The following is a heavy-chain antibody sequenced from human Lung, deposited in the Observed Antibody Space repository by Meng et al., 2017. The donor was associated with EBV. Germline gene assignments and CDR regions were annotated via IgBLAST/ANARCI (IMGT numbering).Heavy chain of an antibody. J-gene: IGHJ4*02. V-gene: IGHV1-46*02. CDR1: GYTFNNYY. D-gene: IGHD4-23*01. CDR2: INPSGGST. CDR3: ARGDGGNGSDY. Sequence: QLQLVPSGAEWKKHGASGKVSCKASGYTFNNYYMHWVRQAPGQGLEWMGVINPSGGSTNYAQKFQGRLTMTRDTSTSTVYMELSSLRSEDTAVYYCARGDGGNGSDYWGQGTLVTVSS.